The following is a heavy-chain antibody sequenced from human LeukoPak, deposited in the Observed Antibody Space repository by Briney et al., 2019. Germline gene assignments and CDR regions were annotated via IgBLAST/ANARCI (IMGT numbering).Heavy chain of an antibody. Sequence: AGGSLRLSCAASGFTFSSYSMNWVRQAPGKGLEWVSYISSSSSTIYYADSVKGRFTISRDNAKNSLYLQMNSLRAEDTAVYYCARGVRRVVSYYMDVWGKGTTVTVSS. CDR1: GFTFSSYS. CDR3: ARGVRRVVSYYMDV. V-gene: IGHV3-48*01. J-gene: IGHJ6*03. CDR2: ISSSSSTI. D-gene: IGHD2-2*01.